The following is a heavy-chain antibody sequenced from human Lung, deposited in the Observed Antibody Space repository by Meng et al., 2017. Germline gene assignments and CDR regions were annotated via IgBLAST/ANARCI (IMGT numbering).Heavy chain of an antibody. CDR1: GYNFPDYY. J-gene: IGHJ4*02. CDR3: ARDEDISAAGKLFGDY. V-gene: IGHV1-2*06. Sequence: QVDLGRSGAEVKKPGAYVKVSCNPSGYNFPDYYKPWVRQAPGQGLEWMGRIDPKNGDTHYAQKFQGRVTMTGDTSISTAYMDLSGLRSDDTAVYYCARDEDISAAGKLFGDYWGQGTLVTVSS. CDR2: IDPKNGDT. D-gene: IGHD6-13*01.